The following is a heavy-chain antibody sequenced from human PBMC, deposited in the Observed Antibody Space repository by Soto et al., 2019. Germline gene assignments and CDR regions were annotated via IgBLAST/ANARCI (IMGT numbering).Heavy chain of an antibody. CDR3: TKRRNVLRFLEWSSAMDV. V-gene: IGHV3-30*18. CDR2: ISDDGSNK. D-gene: IGHD3-3*01. Sequence: LSCAASGFTFSNYGMHWVRQAPGKGLEWVAFISDDGSNKYYAGSMKGRFTMSRDNSKRTLYLQMSSLRVEDTAVYYCTKRRNVLRFLEWSSAMDVWGQGTTVTSP. J-gene: IGHJ6*02. CDR1: GFTFSNYG.